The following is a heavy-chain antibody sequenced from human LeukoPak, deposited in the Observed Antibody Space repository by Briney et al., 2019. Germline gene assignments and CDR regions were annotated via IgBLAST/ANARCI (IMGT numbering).Heavy chain of an antibody. V-gene: IGHV3-66*04. J-gene: IGHJ3*02. D-gene: IGHD3-22*01. Sequence: PGGSLRLPCAASGFTVSSNYMSWVRQAPGKGLEWVSVIYSGGSTYYADSVKGRFTISRDNSKNTLYLQMNSLRAEDTAVYYCARPHYDSSGLDAFDIWGQGTMVTVSS. CDR1: GFTVSSNY. CDR3: ARPHYDSSGLDAFDI. CDR2: IYSGGST.